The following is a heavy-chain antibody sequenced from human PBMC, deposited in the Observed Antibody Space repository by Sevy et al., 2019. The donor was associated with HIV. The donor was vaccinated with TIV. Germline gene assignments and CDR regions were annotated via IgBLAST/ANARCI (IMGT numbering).Heavy chain of an antibody. CDR3: AGVVEPAGIDPYYYGVDV. CDR2: INPKSGGT. CDR1: GYTFTDYY. D-gene: IGHD2-2*02. Sequence: ASVKVSCKASGYTFTDYYIHWVRQAPGQGLEWMGWINPKSGGTNYAQMFHGRVTMTRDTSISTAYMELSRLRSDDTAVYYCAGVVEPAGIDPYYYGVDVWGPGATVTVSS. V-gene: IGHV1-2*02. J-gene: IGHJ6*02.